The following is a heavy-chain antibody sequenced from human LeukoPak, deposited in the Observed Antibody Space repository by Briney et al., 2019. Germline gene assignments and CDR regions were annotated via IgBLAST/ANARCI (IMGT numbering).Heavy chain of an antibody. CDR1: GYSISSGYY. D-gene: IGHD3-16*01. CDR3: ARGRFSRQKGWFDP. CDR2: IYHSGST. Sequence: SETLSLTCTVSGYSISSGYYWGWIRQPPGKGLEWIGSIYHSGSTYYNPSLKSRVTISVDTSKNQFSLKLSSVTAADTAVYYCARGRFSRQKGWFDPWGQGTLVTVSS. V-gene: IGHV4-38-2*02. J-gene: IGHJ5*02.